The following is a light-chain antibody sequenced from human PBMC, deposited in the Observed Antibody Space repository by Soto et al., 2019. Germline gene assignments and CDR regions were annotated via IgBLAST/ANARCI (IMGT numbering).Light chain of an antibody. CDR2: GAS. CDR1: QSVSSS. J-gene: IGKJ1*01. Sequence: EVVMTQSPATLSLSPGERATLSCRASQSVSSSLAWYQQKPGQAPRLLIYGASTRAAGIPDRFSGSGSETEFTLTISSRQAEDFAIYHCQQYNNWWTFGQGTKVEIK. CDR3: QQYNNWWT. V-gene: IGKV3-15*01.